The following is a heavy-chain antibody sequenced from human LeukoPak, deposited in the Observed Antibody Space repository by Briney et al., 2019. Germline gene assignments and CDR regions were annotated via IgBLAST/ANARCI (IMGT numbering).Heavy chain of an antibody. Sequence: GALRLSCEASGNYWMHWVRQVPGKGLVWVSHIKYDGSATNYADSVKGRFTISRDNSKSTLCLQMNSLRAEDTAVYYCAKDLNYGFDSWGQGTLVTV. D-gene: IGHD3-10*01. CDR1: GNYW. CDR2: IKYDGSAT. J-gene: IGHJ4*02. CDR3: AKDLNYGFDS. V-gene: IGHV3-74*01.